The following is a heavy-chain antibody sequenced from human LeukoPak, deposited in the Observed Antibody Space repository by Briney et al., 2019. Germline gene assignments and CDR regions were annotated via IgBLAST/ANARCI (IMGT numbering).Heavy chain of an antibody. CDR2: INPKSGGT. J-gene: IGHJ4*02. Sequence: ASVKVSCKASGYTFTGYYMHWVRQAPGQGLEWMGWINPKSGGTNYAQKFQGRVTMTRDTSISTAYMELSRLRSDDTAVYYCARAYYDILTGYENFDYWGQGTLVTVSS. V-gene: IGHV1-2*02. CDR1: GYTFTGYY. CDR3: ARAYYDILTGYENFDY. D-gene: IGHD3-9*01.